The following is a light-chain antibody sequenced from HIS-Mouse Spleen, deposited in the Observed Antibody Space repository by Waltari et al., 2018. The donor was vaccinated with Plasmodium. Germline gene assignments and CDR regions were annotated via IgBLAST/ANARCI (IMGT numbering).Light chain of an antibody. CDR1: ALPKKY. Sequence: SYELTHPHSVSVSPGQTARIPCPGYALPKKYPYWYQQKSGQAPVLVIYEDSKRPTGIPERFSGSSSGTMATLTISGAQVEDEADYYCYSTDSSGNHRVFGGGTKLTVL. J-gene: IGLJ3*02. V-gene: IGLV3-10*01. CDR3: YSTDSSGNHRV. CDR2: EDS.